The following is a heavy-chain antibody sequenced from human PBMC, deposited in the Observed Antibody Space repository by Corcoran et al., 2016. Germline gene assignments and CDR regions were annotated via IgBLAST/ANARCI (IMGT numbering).Heavy chain of an antibody. CDR1: GGSISSSSYY. J-gene: IGHJ4*02. CDR3: ARLAYYYDSSGSNPYFDY. V-gene: IGHV4-39*01. D-gene: IGHD3-22*01. CDR2: IYYSGST. Sequence: QLQLQESGPGLVKPSETLSLTCTVSGGSISSSSYYWGWIRQPPGKGLEWIGSIYYSGSTYYNPSLKSRVTISVDTSKNQFSLKLSSVTAADTAVYYCARLAYYYDSSGSNPYFDYWGQGTLVTVSS.